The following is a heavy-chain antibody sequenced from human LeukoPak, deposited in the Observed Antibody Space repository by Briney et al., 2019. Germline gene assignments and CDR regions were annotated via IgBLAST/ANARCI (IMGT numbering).Heavy chain of an antibody. CDR2: IRSKAYGGTT. V-gene: IGHV3-49*03. D-gene: IGHD1-1*01. J-gene: IGHJ2*01. Sequence: GGSLRLSCTASGFTFGDYAMSWFRQAPGKGLEWVGFIRSKAYGGTTEYAASVKGRFTISRDDSKSIAYLQMNSLKTEDTAVYYCTGTPAPDVWYFDLWGRGTLVTVSS. CDR3: TGTPAPDVWYFDL. CDR1: GFTFGDYA.